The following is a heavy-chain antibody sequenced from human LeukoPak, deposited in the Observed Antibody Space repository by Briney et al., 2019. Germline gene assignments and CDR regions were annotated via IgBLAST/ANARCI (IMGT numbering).Heavy chain of an antibody. V-gene: IGHV4-59*01. CDR1: GDSISRYY. D-gene: IGHD3-10*01. CDR2: IYYSGST. CDR3: ARSIHYGSGSLLDC. J-gene: IGHJ4*02. Sequence: SETLSLTCTVSGDSISRYYWSWIRQPPGKGLEWIGYIYYSGSTNYNPSLKSRVTISVDTSKNQFSLNLTSVTAADTAVYYCARSIHYGSGSLLDCWGQGTLVTVSS.